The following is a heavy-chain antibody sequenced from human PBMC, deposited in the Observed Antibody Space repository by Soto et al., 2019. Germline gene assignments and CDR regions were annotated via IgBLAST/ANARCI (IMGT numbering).Heavy chain of an antibody. Sequence: VQLQQWGAGLLKPSETLSLTCAVYGGSFRGYYWSWIRQPPGKGLEWIGEINHSGSTNYNPSLKSRVTISVDTSKNQFSLKLSSVTAADTAVYYCASLCGGDWRESMDVWGQGTTVTVSS. CDR1: GGSFRGYY. D-gene: IGHD2-21*02. J-gene: IGHJ6*02. CDR3: ASLCGGDWRESMDV. CDR2: INHSGST. V-gene: IGHV4-34*01.